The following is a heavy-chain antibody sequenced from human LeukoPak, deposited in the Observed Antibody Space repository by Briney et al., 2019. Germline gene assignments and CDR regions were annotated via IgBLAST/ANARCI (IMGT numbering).Heavy chain of an antibody. CDR1: GFTFSTYA. J-gene: IGHJ4*02. CDR2: ISGSGGGT. Sequence: TGGSLRLSCAASGFTFSTYAMSWVRQAAGKGLEWVSLISGSGGGTYYADSVKGRFTISRDNSKNTLYLQLNSLKTEDAAVYYCTTSGVPWGVAGDYWGQGTLVTVSS. CDR3: TTSGVPWGVAGDY. V-gene: IGHV3-23*01. D-gene: IGHD6-19*01.